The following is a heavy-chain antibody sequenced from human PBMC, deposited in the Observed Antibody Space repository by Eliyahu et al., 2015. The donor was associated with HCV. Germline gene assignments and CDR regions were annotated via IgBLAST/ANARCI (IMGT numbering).Heavy chain of an antibody. V-gene: IGHV3-21*02. J-gene: IGHJ3*02. D-gene: IGHD2/OR15-2a*01. CDR1: GXXFRTYT. CDR2: XSRSGTSM. Sequence: EVQLXESGGGLVKPGGSLRLSCXASGXXFRTYTMNWVRQAPGKGPEWVSSXSRSGTSMYYADSVKGRFTISRDNAKNSLYLQMNSLRAEDTALYSCVRGSFSDDAFDIWGQGTMVTVSS. CDR3: VRGSFSDDAFDI.